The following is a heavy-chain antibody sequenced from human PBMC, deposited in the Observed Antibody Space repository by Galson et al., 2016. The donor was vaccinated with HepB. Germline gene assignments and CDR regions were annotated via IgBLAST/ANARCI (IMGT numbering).Heavy chain of an antibody. D-gene: IGHD6-25*01. CDR2: TWYDGSNE. Sequence: SLRLSCAASGFIFSSYGMHWVRQAPGKGLEWVALTWYDGSNEYYADSVKGRFTISRDNSKNTLYLQMNSLRAEDTAVYYCAREGPIAAATFDTWGQGTMVTGSS. V-gene: IGHV3-33*01. CDR3: AREGPIAAATFDT. J-gene: IGHJ3*02. CDR1: GFIFSSYG.